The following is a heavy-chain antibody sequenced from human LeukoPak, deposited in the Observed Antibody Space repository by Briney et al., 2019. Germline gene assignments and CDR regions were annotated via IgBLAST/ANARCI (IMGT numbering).Heavy chain of an antibody. CDR2: ISSSSSYI. CDR3: AREWVDSSGYYYGDY. Sequence: GGSLRLSCAASGFTFTTYSMNWVRQAPGKGLEWVSFISSSSSYIYYADSVKGRFTISRDNAKNSLYLQMNSLRAEDTAVYYCAREWVDSSGYYYGDYWGQGTLVTVSS. CDR1: GFTFTTYS. V-gene: IGHV3-21*01. J-gene: IGHJ4*02. D-gene: IGHD3-22*01.